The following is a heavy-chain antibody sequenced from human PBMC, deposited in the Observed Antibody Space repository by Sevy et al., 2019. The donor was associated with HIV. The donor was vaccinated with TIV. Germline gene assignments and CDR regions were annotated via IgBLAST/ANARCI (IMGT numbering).Heavy chain of an antibody. Sequence: ASVKVSCKASGYTFTSYGISWVRQAPGQWLEWMGWISAYNGNTNYAQKLQGRVTMTTDTSTSTAYMELRSLRSDDTAVYYCARDRSVPAATRLYYFDYWGQGTLVTVSS. J-gene: IGHJ4*02. CDR2: ISAYNGNT. CDR1: GYTFTSYG. V-gene: IGHV1-18*01. D-gene: IGHD2-2*01. CDR3: ARDRSVPAATRLYYFDY.